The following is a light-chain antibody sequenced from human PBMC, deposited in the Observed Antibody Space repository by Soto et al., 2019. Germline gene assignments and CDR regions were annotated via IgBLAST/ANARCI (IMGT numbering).Light chain of an antibody. CDR2: DAS. CDR1: QSVSSRF. J-gene: IGKJ5*01. V-gene: IGKV3D-20*01. Sequence: VITQSPPTPSLSPRESPPLSCGASQSVSSRFLAWYQQKPGRAPRVLIYDASTRATGVPDRFSGSASGTDFTLTISRLEPEDFAVYYCQQYGGSPVTFGQGTRLEIK. CDR3: QQYGGSPVT.